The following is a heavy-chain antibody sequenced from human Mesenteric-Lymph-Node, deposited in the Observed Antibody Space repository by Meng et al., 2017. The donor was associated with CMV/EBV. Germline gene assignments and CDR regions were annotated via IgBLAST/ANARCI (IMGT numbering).Heavy chain of an antibody. CDR1: EYTFTGYH. D-gene: IGHD6-6*01. V-gene: IGHV1-2*02. J-gene: IGHJ6*02. CDR3: ARDLRLAPRNPGDYGMDV. CDR2: INPNSGGT. Sequence: ASVKVSCKASEYTFTGYHMHWVRQAPGQGLEWMGWINPNSGGTNYAQKFQGRVTMTRDTSISTAYLELRRLRFDDTAVYYCARDLRLAPRNPGDYGMDVWGQGTTVTVSS.